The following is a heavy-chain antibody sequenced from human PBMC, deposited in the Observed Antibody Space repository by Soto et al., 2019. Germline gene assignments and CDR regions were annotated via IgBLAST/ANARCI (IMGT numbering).Heavy chain of an antibody. CDR2: INQDGSEK. J-gene: IGHJ4*02. V-gene: IGHV3-7*05. CDR1: AFTFSNYW. CDR3: VRGYRDYFDY. D-gene: IGHD5-18*01. Sequence: GGSLRLSCAASAFTFSNYWMSWVRQAPGKGLEWVANINQDGSEKYYVDSVKGRFAISRDNPKNSLYLQMNSLRTEDTAVYYCVRGYRDYFDYWGQGTLVTVSS.